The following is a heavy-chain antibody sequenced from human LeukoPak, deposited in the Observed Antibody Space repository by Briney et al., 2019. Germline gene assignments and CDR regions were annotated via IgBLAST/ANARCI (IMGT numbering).Heavy chain of an antibody. CDR2: INTYNGHT. J-gene: IGHJ1*01. V-gene: IGHV1-18*01. Sequence: GASVKVSCNTSGYTLTSYGISWVRQAPGQGLEYMGWINTYNGHTNYAQKLQGRVTVTTDTSTSTAYLELRSLRSDDTAVYYCARDGPRGYFQHWGQGTLITVSS. CDR3: ARDGPRGYFQH. CDR1: GYTLTSYG. D-gene: IGHD1-14*01.